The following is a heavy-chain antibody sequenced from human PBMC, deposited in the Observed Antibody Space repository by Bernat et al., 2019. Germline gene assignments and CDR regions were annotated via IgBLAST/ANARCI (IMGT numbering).Heavy chain of an antibody. D-gene: IGHD3-22*01. V-gene: IGHV3-30-3*01. CDR2: ISYDGSNK. CDR3: ARDWHYDSSGPLDY. Sequence: VQLVESGGGLVQPGGSLRLSCAASGFTFSSYAMHWVRQAPGKGLEWVAVISYDGSNKYYADSVKGRFTISRDNSKNTLYLQMNSLRAEDTAVYYCARDWHYDSSGPLDYWGQGTLVTVSS. J-gene: IGHJ4*02. CDR1: GFTFSSYA.